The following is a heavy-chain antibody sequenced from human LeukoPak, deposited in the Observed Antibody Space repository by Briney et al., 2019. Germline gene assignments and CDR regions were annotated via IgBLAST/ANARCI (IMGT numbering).Heavy chain of an antibody. J-gene: IGHJ3*02. CDR3: ARLYYYGSGSYLSGFDI. V-gene: IGHV4-59*08. CDR1: GGSIGTYY. D-gene: IGHD3-10*01. Sequence: PSETLSLTCTVSGGSIGTYYWSWIRQPPGKGLECIGYVDYSGTTKYNPSLKSRVTISVDTSKNQFSLKLSSVTAADTAVYQCARLYYYGSGSYLSGFDIWGQGTMVTVSS. CDR2: VDYSGTT.